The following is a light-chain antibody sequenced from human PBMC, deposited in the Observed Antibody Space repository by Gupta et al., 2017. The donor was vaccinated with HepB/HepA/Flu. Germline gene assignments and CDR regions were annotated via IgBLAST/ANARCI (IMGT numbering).Light chain of an antibody. Sequence: SYELTQPASVSVASGRTASLTCTGDKLGDNYACWYQPKLGQSPVLVIYQDSKRPLGIHERFSGSNSANTATLAISGTQARAEADYFFHAWESSTVVFGGGTKLTVL. J-gene: IGLJ2*01. CDR2: QDS. CDR3: HAWESSTVV. CDR1: KLGDNY. V-gene: IGLV3-1*01.